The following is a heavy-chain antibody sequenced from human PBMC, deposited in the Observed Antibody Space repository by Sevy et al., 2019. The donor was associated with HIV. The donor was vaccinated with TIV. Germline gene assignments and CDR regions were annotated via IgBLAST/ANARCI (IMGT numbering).Heavy chain of an antibody. Sequence: GGSLRLSCAASGFTFSSYGMHWVRQAPGKGLEWVAVIWYDGSNKYYADSVKGRFTISRDNSKNTLYLQMNSLRAEDTAVYYCATELYYYDSSGSPVDYWGQGTLVTVSS. CDR1: GFTFSSYG. D-gene: IGHD3-22*01. CDR2: IWYDGSNK. J-gene: IGHJ4*02. V-gene: IGHV3-33*01. CDR3: ATELYYYDSSGSPVDY.